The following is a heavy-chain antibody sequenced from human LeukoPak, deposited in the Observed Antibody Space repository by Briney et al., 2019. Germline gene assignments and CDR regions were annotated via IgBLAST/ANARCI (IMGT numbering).Heavy chain of an antibody. Sequence: AGGSLRLSCAASGFTFSHYSMNWVRQAPGKGLEWVSYIDRSSRTTHYADSVKGRFTISRDNAKNSLYLQMNSLRDEDTAVCYCAIVGRQDSQDQYLQYWGKGTLVTVSS. CDR1: GFTFSHYS. J-gene: IGHJ1*01. D-gene: IGHD5-24*01. V-gene: IGHV3-48*02. CDR2: IDRSSRTT. CDR3: AIVGRQDSQDQYLQY.